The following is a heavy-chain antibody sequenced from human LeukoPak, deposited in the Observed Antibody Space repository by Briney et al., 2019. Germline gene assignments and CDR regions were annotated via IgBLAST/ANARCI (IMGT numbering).Heavy chain of an antibody. CDR1: GFTVSSNY. CDR2: IYSGNNT. CDR3: AKDPQGVYQLLSFDY. J-gene: IGHJ4*02. D-gene: IGHD2-2*01. Sequence: GGSLRLSCAASGFTVSSNYMSWVRQAPGKGLEWVSVIYSGNNTYYADSVKGRFTISRDTSKNTLYLQMNSLRAEDTAVYYCAKDPQGVYQLLSFDYWGQGTLVTVSS. V-gene: IGHV3-53*05.